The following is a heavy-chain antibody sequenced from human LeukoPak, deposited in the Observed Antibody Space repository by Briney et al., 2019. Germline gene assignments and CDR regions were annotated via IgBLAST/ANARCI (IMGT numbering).Heavy chain of an antibody. J-gene: IGHJ4*02. Sequence: GGSLRLSCAASGFTFCSYSMNWVRQAPGKGLEWVSSISSSSSYIYYADSVKGRFTISRDNAKNSLYLQMNSLRAEDTAVYYCARTGWPYYYDSSGYRYFDYWGQGTLVTVSS. CDR1: GFTFCSYS. CDR2: ISSSSSYI. D-gene: IGHD3-22*01. V-gene: IGHV3-21*01. CDR3: ARTGWPYYYDSSGYRYFDY.